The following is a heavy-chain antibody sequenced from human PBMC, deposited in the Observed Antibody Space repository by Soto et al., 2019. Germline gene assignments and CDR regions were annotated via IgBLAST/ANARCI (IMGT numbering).Heavy chain of an antibody. CDR1: GGSISSSNW. J-gene: IGHJ6*02. Sequence: QVQLQESGPGLVKPSGTLSLTCAVSGGSISSSNWWSWVRQPPGKGLEWIGEIYHSGSTNYHPSLKSRVTISVDKSKNQFSLKLSSVTAADTAVYYCAGRRSAMEYYYYYGMDVWVQGTTVTVSS. CDR3: AGRRSAMEYYYYYGMDV. CDR2: IYHSGST. V-gene: IGHV4-4*02. D-gene: IGHD5-18*01.